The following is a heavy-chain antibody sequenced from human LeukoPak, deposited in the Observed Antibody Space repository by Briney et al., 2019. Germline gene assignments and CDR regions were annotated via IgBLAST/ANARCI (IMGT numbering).Heavy chain of an antibody. V-gene: IGHV4-39*07. Sequence: SETLSLTCTVSGGSISSSNYYWGWIRQPPGKGLEWIGSIYYSGSTYYSPSLKSRVTISVGTSKNQFSLKLSSVTAADTAVYYCARRGSGWLKYFQHWGQGTLVTVSS. J-gene: IGHJ1*01. D-gene: IGHD6-19*01. CDR2: IYYSGST. CDR1: GGSISSSNYY. CDR3: ARRGSGWLKYFQH.